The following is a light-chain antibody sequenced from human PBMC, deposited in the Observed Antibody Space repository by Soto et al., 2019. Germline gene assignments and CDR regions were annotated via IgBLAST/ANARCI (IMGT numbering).Light chain of an antibody. Sequence: QSALTQPASVSGSPGQSITISCTGTSRDIGAYNYVSWYLQHPGKAPKLMIYEVTKRPSGVPDRFSGSKSGNTASLTVSGLQAEDEADYYCMSYVGSNIFVFGTGTKVTVL. V-gene: IGLV2-8*01. CDR3: MSYVGSNIFV. J-gene: IGLJ1*01. CDR2: EVT. CDR1: SRDIGAYNY.